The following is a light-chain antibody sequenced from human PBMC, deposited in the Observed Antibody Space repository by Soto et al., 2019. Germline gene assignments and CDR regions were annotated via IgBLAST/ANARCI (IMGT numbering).Light chain of an antibody. CDR3: QSYDSSLSGWV. V-gene: IGLV1-40*01. Sequence: QSVLTQPPSVSGAPGQRVTISCTGSSSNIGAGHDVHWYQQLPGTAPKLLISGNSNRPSGVPDRFSGSKSGTSASLAITGLQAEDEADYSCQSYDSSLSGWVFGGGTKLTVL. CDR1: SSNIGAGHD. CDR2: GNS. J-gene: IGLJ3*02.